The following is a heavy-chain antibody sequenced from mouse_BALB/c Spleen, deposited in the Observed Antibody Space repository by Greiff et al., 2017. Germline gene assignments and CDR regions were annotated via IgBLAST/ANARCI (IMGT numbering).Heavy chain of an antibody. Sequence: EVKLVESGGGLVQPGGSRKLSCAASGFTFSSFGMHWVRQAPEKGLEWVAYISSGSSTIYYADTVKGRFTISRDNPKNTLFLQMTSLRSEDTAMYYCARDITTAFAYWGQGTLVTVSA. CDR1: GFTFSSFG. CDR2: ISSGSSTI. J-gene: IGHJ3*01. CDR3: ARDITTAFAY. V-gene: IGHV5-17*02. D-gene: IGHD1-2*01.